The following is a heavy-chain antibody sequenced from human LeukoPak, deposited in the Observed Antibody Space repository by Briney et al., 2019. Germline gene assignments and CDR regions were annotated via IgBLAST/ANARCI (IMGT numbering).Heavy chain of an antibody. Sequence: GASVKVSCKASGYTFTSYYMHWVRQAPGQGLEWMGIINPSGGSTSYAQKFQGRVTMTRDTSTSTVYMELSSLRSEDTAVYYCARGVQGYCSSTSCYVDWFDPWGQGTLVTVSS. CDR3: ARGVQGYCSSTSCYVDWFDP. D-gene: IGHD2-2*01. V-gene: IGHV1-46*01. CDR1: GYTFTSYY. J-gene: IGHJ5*02. CDR2: INPSGGST.